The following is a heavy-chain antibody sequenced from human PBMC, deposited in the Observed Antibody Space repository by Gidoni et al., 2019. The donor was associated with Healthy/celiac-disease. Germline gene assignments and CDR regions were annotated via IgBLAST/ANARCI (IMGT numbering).Heavy chain of an antibody. CDR1: GGSFSSFY. CDR2: INHSGST. CDR3: AARITDPTPRCFDY. D-gene: IGHD1-20*01. J-gene: IGHJ4*02. Sequence: QVQLQQWGTGLLKPSETLSLTCAVYGGSFSSFYWSWIRQPPGEGLEWIGEINHSGSTNYNPSLKSRVTISVDTSKSQFSLKLSSVTAADTAVYYCAARITDPTPRCFDYWGQGTLVTVSS. V-gene: IGHV4-34*01.